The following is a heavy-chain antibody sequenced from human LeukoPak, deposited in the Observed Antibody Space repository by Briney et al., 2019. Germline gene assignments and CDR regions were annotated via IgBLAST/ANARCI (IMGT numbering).Heavy chain of an antibody. CDR3: ASNSYARSFDY. V-gene: IGHV3-30*03. CDR2: ISYDGSNK. CDR1: GFTLSSYG. J-gene: IGHJ4*02. D-gene: IGHD5-18*01. Sequence: GGSLRLSCAASGFTLSSYGMHWVRQAPGKGLEWVAVISYDGSNKYYADSVKGRFTISRDNSKNTLYLQMNSLRAEDTAVYYCASNSYARSFDYWGQGTLVTVSS.